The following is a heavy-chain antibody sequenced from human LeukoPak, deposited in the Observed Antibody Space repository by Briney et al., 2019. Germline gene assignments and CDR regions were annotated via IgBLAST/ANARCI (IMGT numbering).Heavy chain of an antibody. Sequence: SETLSLTCTVSGGSISSYSWSWIRQPPGKGLEWIGYIYYSGTTNYSPSLNSRVTISVDTSKNQFSLKLTPVTAADTAVYYCARWTTAFHAFDIWGQGTMVTVSS. CDR3: ARWTTAFHAFDI. V-gene: IGHV4-59*08. J-gene: IGHJ3*02. CDR2: IYYSGTT. D-gene: IGHD1-14*01. CDR1: GGSISSYS.